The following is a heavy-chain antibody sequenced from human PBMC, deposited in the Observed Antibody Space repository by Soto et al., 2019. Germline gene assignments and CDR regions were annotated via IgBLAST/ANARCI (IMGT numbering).Heavy chain of an antibody. CDR2: ILNDGSKK. CDR3: ARDRGGVAPDY. D-gene: IGHD3-3*01. V-gene: IGHV3-30-3*01. Sequence: VKLLESGGGLVQPGGSLRLSCTASGFTFSSDAMHWVRQAPGKGLEWVAVILNDGSKKYYADSVKGRFSISRENSKNTLNLQMNSLRGEDTAVYYCARDRGGVAPDYWGQGTLVTVSS. CDR1: GFTFSSDA. J-gene: IGHJ4*02.